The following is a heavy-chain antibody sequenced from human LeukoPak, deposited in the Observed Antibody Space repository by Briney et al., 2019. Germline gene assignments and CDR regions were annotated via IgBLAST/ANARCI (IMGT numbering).Heavy chain of an antibody. D-gene: IGHD2-2*01. J-gene: IGHJ4*02. CDR1: GFTFSSYA. CDR3: ASRGFVVVARVDY. Sequence: GGSLRLSCAASGFTFSSYAMSWVRQAPGKGLEWVSAISGSGGSTYYADFVKGRFTISRDNSKNTLYLQMNSLRAEDTAVYYCASRGFVVVARVDYWGQGTLVTVSS. V-gene: IGHV3-23*01. CDR2: ISGSGGST.